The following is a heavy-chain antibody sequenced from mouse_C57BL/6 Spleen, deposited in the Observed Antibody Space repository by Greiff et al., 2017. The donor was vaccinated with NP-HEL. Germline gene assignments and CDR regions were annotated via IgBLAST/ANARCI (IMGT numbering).Heavy chain of an antibody. CDR1: GYSITSGYY. J-gene: IGHJ2*01. Sequence: ESGPGLVKPSQSLSLTCSVTGYSITSGYYWNWIRQFPGNKLEWMGYISYDGSNNYNPSLKNRISITRYTSKNQFFLKLNSVTTEDTATYYCARAWDLYYYYFDYWGQGTTLTVSS. D-gene: IGHD1-1*01. V-gene: IGHV3-6*01. CDR3: ARAWDLYYYYFDY. CDR2: ISYDGSN.